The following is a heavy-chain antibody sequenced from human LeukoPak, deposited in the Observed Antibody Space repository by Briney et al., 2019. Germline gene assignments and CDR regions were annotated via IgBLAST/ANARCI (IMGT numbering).Heavy chain of an antibody. D-gene: IGHD6-19*01. CDR1: GYSISSGYY. V-gene: IGHV4-38-2*02. CDR2: IYHSGST. Sequence: SETLSLTCTVSGYSISSGYYWGWIRQPPGKGLEWIGSIYHSGSTYYNPSLKSRVTISVDTSKNQFSLKLSSVTAADTAVYYCATNLYSSGWSQFDYWGQGTLVAVSS. J-gene: IGHJ4*02. CDR3: ATNLYSSGWSQFDY.